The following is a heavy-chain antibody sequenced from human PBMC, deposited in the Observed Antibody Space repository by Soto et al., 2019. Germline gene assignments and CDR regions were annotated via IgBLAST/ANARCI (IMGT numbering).Heavy chain of an antibody. J-gene: IGHJ4*02. CDR3: ARDRNLRI. Sequence: QVQLQQWGAGLLKPSETLSLTCAVYGGAFSDYYWSWIRQPPGKGLEWIGEIDHIGTTSYNPSLKSRVTISADMSKNQFSLPLTSVTAADTALYYCARDRNLRIWGQGTLVAVSS. D-gene: IGHD1-7*01. CDR2: IDHIGTT. CDR1: GGAFSDYY. V-gene: IGHV4-34*01.